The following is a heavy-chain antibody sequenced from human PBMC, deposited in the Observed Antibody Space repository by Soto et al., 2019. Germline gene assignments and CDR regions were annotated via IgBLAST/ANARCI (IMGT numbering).Heavy chain of an antibody. CDR2: ISGFNGNT. D-gene: IGHD3-16*01. J-gene: IGHJ4*02. V-gene: IGHV1-18*01. Sequence: QVQLVQSGAEVKKPGASVKVSCQASGYTFNFYGITWVRQAPGQGLEWMGWISGFNGNTNYAADLQGRVTMTTDTSTSTAYMELRGLRSVDTAVYYCARIGVSSGHESPDFDSWGQGTLVTVSS. CDR3: ARIGVSSGHESPDFDS. CDR1: GYTFNFYG.